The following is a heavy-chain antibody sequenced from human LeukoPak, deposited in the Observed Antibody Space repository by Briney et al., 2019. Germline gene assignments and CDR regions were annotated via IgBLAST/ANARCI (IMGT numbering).Heavy chain of an antibody. CDR1: GYSISSGYY. V-gene: IGHV4-38-2*02. CDR2: IYHSGST. D-gene: IGHD3-3*01. Sequence: SETLSLTCAVSGYSISSGYYWGWIRQPPGKGLEWIGSIYHSGSTYYNPSLKSRVTISVDTSKNQFSLKLSSVTAADTAVYYCARDGIFGVVNYYFDYWGQGTLVTVSS. J-gene: IGHJ4*02. CDR3: ARDGIFGVVNYYFDY.